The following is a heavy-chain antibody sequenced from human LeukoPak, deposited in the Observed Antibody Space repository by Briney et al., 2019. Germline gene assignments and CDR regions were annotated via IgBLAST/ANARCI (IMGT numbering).Heavy chain of an antibody. D-gene: IGHD3-16*01. CDR1: GGTFSSSP. CDR2: IIPILAIA. Sequence: GASVKVSCKASGGTFSSSPITWVRQAPGQGLEWMGRIIPILAIANYAQKFQGRVTITADKSTRTAYMELSSLRSEDTAVYYCARGRRRGGNNWFDPWGQGTLVTVSS. V-gene: IGHV1-69*04. J-gene: IGHJ5*02. CDR3: ARGRRRGGNNWFDP.